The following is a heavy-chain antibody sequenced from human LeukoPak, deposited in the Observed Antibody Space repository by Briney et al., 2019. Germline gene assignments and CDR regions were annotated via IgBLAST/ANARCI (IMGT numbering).Heavy chain of an antibody. CDR2: ISSSGSTI. V-gene: IGHV3-11*04. D-gene: IGHD6-13*01. Sequence: GGSLRLSXAASGFTFSDYYMSWIRQAPGKGLEWVSYISSSGSTIYYADSVKGRFTISRDNAKNSLYLQMNSLRAEDTAVYYCARDNTRGSSWSGDYFDYWGQGTLVTVSS. CDR3: ARDNTRGSSWSGDYFDY. J-gene: IGHJ4*02. CDR1: GFTFSDYY.